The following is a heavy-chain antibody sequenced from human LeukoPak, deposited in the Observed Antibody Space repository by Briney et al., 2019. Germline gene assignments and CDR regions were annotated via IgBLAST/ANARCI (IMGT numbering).Heavy chain of an antibody. D-gene: IGHD3-3*01. V-gene: IGHV4-4*07. Sequence: KPSETLSLTCTVPGGSISSYYWSWIRQPAGKGLEWIGRIYTSGSTNYNPSLQSRAAISVDKSKNQFSLKLSSVTAADTAVYYCARGRGEDTIFGVVITDDAFDIWGQGTMVTVSS. J-gene: IGHJ3*02. CDR2: IYTSGST. CDR3: ARGRGEDTIFGVVITDDAFDI. CDR1: GGSISSYY.